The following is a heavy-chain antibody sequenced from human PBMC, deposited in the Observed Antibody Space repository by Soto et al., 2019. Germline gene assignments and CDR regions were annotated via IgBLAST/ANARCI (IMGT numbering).Heavy chain of an antibody. D-gene: IGHD6-19*01. CDR1: GLTFSSYS. CDR2: ISSSSSYI. V-gene: IGHV3-21*01. Sequence: EVQLVESGGGLVKPGGSLRLSCAASGLTFSSYSMNWVRQAPGKGLEWVSSISSSSSYIYYADSVKGRFTISRDNAKNSLYLQMNSLRAEDTAVYYCARGGSSGWYGYYYYGMDVWGQGTTVTVSS. J-gene: IGHJ6*02. CDR3: ARGGSSGWYGYYYYGMDV.